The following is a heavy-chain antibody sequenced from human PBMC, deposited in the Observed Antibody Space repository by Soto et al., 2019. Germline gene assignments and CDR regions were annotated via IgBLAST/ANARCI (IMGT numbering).Heavy chain of an antibody. V-gene: IGHV1-2*04. J-gene: IGHJ4*02. Sequence: ASVKVSCKASGYTFTGYYMHWVRQAPGQGLEWMGWIHPNSGGTNYAQKFQGWVTMTRDTSISTAYMELSRLRSDDTAVYYCARDLGYSSSWCYLDYWGQGTLVTVAS. CDR3: ARDLGYSSSWCYLDY. CDR1: GYTFTGYY. CDR2: IHPNSGGT. D-gene: IGHD6-13*01.